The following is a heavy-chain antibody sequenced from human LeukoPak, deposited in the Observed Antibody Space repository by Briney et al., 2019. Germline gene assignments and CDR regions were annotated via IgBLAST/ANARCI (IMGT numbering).Heavy chain of an antibody. V-gene: IGHV3-21*01. CDR3: ARALTVAGTDWYFDL. CDR2: ISSSGTYI. Sequence: GGSLRPSCAASRFTFSTYSMNWVRQAPGKGLEWVSSISSSGTYIYSTDSVKGRFTISRDNAKNSLYLQMNSLRAEDTAVYYCARALTVAGTDWYFDLWGRGTLVTVSS. CDR1: RFTFSTYS. J-gene: IGHJ2*01. D-gene: IGHD6-19*01.